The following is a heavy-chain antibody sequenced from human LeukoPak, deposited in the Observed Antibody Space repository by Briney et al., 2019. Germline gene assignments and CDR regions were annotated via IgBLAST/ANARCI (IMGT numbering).Heavy chain of an antibody. CDR2: ISSSSSYI. CDR1: GFTFSSYS. V-gene: IGHV3-21*04. Sequence: GGSLRLSCAASGFTFSSYSMNWVRQAPGKGLEWVSSISSSSSYIYSADSVKGRFTISRDNAKNSLYLQMNSLRVEDTAVYYCAKSGYNRFDYWGQGTRVTVSS. CDR3: AKSGYNRFDY. D-gene: IGHD5-24*01. J-gene: IGHJ4*02.